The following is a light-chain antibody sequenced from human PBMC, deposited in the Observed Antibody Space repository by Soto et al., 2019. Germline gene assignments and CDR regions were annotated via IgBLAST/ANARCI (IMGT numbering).Light chain of an antibody. V-gene: IGLV6-57*04. Sequence: NFMLTQPHSVSESPGKTLSISCTRSSGSIANNYVQWYQQRPGSAPTTVIYDNNQRLSRVPHRFSGSTDGSSNSASLTISRLQTEDEADYYCQSYDSDFVVFGGGTKVTVL. CDR1: SGSIANNY. CDR3: QSYDSDFVV. J-gene: IGLJ2*01. CDR2: DNN.